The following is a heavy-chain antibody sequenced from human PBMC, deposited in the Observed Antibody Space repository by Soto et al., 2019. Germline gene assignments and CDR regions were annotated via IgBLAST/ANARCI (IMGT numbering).Heavy chain of an antibody. Sequence: QVQLVESGGGVVQPGRSLRLSCAASGFTFSSYAMHWVRQAPGKGLEWVAVISYGGSNKYYADSVKGRFTISRDNSKNALYLQMNSLRAEDTAVYYCARASQVTASDYWGQGTLVTVSS. CDR1: GFTFSSYA. V-gene: IGHV3-30-3*01. CDR3: ARASQVTASDY. J-gene: IGHJ4*02. CDR2: ISYGGSNK. D-gene: IGHD2-21*02.